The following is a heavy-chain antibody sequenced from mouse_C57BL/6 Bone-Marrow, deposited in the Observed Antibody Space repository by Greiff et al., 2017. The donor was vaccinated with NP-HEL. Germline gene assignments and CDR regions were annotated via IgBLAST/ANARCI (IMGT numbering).Heavy chain of an antibody. Sequence: QVQLQQSGAELVRPGASVKLSCKASGYTFTDYYINWVKQRPGQGLEWIARIYPGSGNTYYNEKFKGKATLTAEKSSSTAYMQLSSLTSEDSAVYYCARRGYGNFPYAMDYWGQGTSVTVSS. J-gene: IGHJ4*01. V-gene: IGHV1-76*01. D-gene: IGHD2-1*01. CDR1: GYTFTDYY. CDR2: IYPGSGNT. CDR3: ARRGYGNFPYAMDY.